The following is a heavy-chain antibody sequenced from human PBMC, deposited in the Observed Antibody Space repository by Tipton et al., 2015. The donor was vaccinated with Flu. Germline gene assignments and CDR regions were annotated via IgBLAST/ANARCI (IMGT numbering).Heavy chain of an antibody. CDR3: ARAGNNYYGMDA. J-gene: IGHJ6*02. V-gene: IGHV3-13*01. CDR2: INTGGNT. Sequence: QLVQSGGGLVQPGGSLRLSCVASGFTFSSYDMHWVRQATGKGLEWVSAINTGGNTFYPDSVKGRFTISRENAKNSLYLQLNSLRAGDTAVYYCARAGNNYYGMDAWGQGTTVTVPS. CDR1: GFTFSSYD. D-gene: IGHD1/OR15-1a*01.